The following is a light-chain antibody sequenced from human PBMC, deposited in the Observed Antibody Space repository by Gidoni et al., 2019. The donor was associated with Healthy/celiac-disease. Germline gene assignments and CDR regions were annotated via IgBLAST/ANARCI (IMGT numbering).Light chain of an antibody. CDR2: GAS. Sequence: EIVMTPSPATLSVSPGERATLSCRARQSVSSNLAWYQQYPGQAPRLLIHGASTRATGIPARFSGSGSGTEFTLTISSLQSEDFAVYYCQQYNIWPPLTFGGGTKVEIK. J-gene: IGKJ4*01. CDR1: QSVSSN. V-gene: IGKV3-15*01. CDR3: QQYNIWPPLT.